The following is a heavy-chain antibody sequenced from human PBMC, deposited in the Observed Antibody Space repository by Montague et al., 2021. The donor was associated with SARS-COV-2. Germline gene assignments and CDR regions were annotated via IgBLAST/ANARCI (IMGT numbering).Heavy chain of an antibody. J-gene: IGHJ4*01. Sequence: SETLSLTCAVYGGSFSGYHWSWIRQPPGKGLEWIGEINHSGNTNYNPSLKSRVTISVDTSKNQFSLKLSSVTAADTAVYYCARGGRQWLVVDPRYYFDFWGPGTMVTVSS. CDR1: GGSFSGYH. CDR3: ARGGRQWLVVDPRYYFDF. CDR2: INHSGNT. V-gene: IGHV4-34*01. D-gene: IGHD6-19*01.